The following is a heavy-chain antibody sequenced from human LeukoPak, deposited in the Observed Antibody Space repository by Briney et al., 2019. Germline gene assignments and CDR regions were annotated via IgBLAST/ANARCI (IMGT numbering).Heavy chain of an antibody. D-gene: IGHD6-6*01. CDR1: GGSISTYY. J-gene: IGHJ1*01. V-gene: IGHV4-59*01. CDR2: IYHSGST. Sequence: SETLSLTCSVSGGSISTYYWNWIRQPPGKGLEWIGYIYHSGSTNYNPSLQSRVTISVDTSKNQFSLNLNSVTAADTAVYYCARGGAARLHFQNWGQGTLVTVSS. CDR3: ARGGAARLHFQN.